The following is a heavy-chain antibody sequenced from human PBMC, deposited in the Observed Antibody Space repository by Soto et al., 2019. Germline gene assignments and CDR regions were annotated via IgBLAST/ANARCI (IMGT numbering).Heavy chain of an antibody. CDR3: AGPRAPGANNWFDP. CDR1: GYTFTSYA. V-gene: IGHV1-3*01. J-gene: IGHJ5*02. Sequence: ASVKVSCKASGYTFTSYAMHWVRQAPGQRLEWMGWINAGNGNTKYSQKFQGRVTITRDTSASTAYMELSSLRSEDTAVYYCAGPRAPGANNWFDPWGQRTLVTVSS. CDR2: INAGNGNT. D-gene: IGHD3-10*01.